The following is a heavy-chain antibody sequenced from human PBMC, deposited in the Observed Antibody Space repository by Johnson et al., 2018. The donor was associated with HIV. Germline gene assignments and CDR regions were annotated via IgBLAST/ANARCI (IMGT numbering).Heavy chain of an antibody. Sequence: EVQLVESGGGLVQPGGSLRLSCAASGFTVNSNYINWVRQAPGKGLECVSGIYSGGRTYYADSVKGRFTISRDNSKNTLYLQMNSLRAADTAVYYCATFSSGIWGQGTMVTVSS. D-gene: IGHD3-3*01. J-gene: IGHJ3*02. CDR1: GFTVNSNY. CDR2: IYSGGRT. V-gene: IGHV3-66*01. CDR3: ATFSSGI.